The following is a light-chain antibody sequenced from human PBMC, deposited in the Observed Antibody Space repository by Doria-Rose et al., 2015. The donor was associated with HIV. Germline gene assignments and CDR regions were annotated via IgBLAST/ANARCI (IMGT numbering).Light chain of an antibody. V-gene: IGKV3-20*01. CDR3: HQYGTSWT. Sequence: TQSPGTLSLSPGGRATLSCRASQSFSSTYLAWYQQKPGQAPSLLIYDGSTRATGIPDRFSASGSGTDFTLTINRLEPEDFALYYCHQYGTSWTFGQGTKAEI. CDR2: DGS. J-gene: IGKJ1*01. CDR1: QSFSSTY.